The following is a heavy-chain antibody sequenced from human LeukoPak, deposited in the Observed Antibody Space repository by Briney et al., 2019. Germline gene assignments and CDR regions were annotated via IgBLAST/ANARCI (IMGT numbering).Heavy chain of an antibody. V-gene: IGHV4-4*02. Sequence: SETLSLTCAVSGGSISTNTWWGWVRQPPGKGLEWIGQTSHDGNADYTPSLKSRVTISVDRSKNQLSLKLNSVTAADSAVYYCAKHGGRYFDSWGQGTLVTVSS. J-gene: IGHJ4*02. CDR1: GGSISTNTW. CDR3: AKHGGRYFDS. CDR2: TSHDGNA. D-gene: IGHD4-23*01.